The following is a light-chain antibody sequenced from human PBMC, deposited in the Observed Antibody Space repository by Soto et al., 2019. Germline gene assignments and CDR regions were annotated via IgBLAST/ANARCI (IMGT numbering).Light chain of an antibody. CDR2: GAS. CDR3: HQYGSSPT. CDR1: QSVSSDY. Sequence: EMVLTQSPGTLSLSPGERATLSCRASQSVSSDYLAWYHQKPGQPPRVLIYGASSRATGIPDRFSGSGSGTDFTLTISRLEPEDFAVYYCHQYGSSPTFGQGTRLEIK. V-gene: IGKV3-20*01. J-gene: IGKJ5*01.